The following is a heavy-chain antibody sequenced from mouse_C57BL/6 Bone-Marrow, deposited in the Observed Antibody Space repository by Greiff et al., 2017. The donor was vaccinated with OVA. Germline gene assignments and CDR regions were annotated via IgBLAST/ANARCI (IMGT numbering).Heavy chain of an antibody. CDR3: AREYYGSTWYFDV. Sequence: VQLQQPGAELVMPGASVKLSCKASGYTFTSYWMHWVKQRPGQGLEWIGEIDPSDSYTNYNQKFQGKSTLTVDKSSSPAYMQLSSLTSEDSAVYYGAREYYGSTWYFDVWGTGTTVTVSS. CDR1: GYTFTSYW. J-gene: IGHJ1*03. CDR2: IDPSDSYT. V-gene: IGHV1-69*01. D-gene: IGHD1-1*01.